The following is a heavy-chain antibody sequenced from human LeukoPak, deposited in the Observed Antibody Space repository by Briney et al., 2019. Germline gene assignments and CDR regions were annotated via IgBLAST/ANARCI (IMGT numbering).Heavy chain of an antibody. CDR1: GGSISSYY. J-gene: IGHJ4*02. CDR2: IYTSGST. V-gene: IGHV4-4*07. D-gene: IGHD1-7*01. Sequence: PSETLSLTCTVSGGSISSYYWSWIRQPAGKGLEWIGRIYTSGSTNYNPSLKSRVTMSVDTSKNQFSLKLSSVTAADTAVYYCARGSITGTTRPFDYWGQGTLVTVSS. CDR3: ARGSITGTTRPFDY.